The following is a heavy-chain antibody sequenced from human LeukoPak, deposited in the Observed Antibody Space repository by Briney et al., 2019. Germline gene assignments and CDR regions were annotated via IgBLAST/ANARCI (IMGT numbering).Heavy chain of an antibody. Sequence: GGSLRLSCAASGFIFSHHGMHWVRQAPGKGLEWVAFIRYDGSNKYYADSVKGRFTISRDNSKNTLYLQMNSLRAEDTAVYYCAKVYPQKYWGQGTLVTVSS. CDR3: AKVYPQKY. J-gene: IGHJ4*02. CDR1: GFIFSHHG. V-gene: IGHV3-30*02. CDR2: IRYDGSNK.